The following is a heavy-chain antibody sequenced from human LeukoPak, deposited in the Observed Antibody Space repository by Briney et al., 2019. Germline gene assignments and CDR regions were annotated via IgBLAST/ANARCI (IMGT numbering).Heavy chain of an antibody. V-gene: IGHV5-51*01. CDR1: GYTFTSYW. CDR3: ARHEEGGYSYGLGDY. CDR2: IYPGDSDT. D-gene: IGHD5-18*01. Sequence: GESLKISCKGSGYTFTSYWIGWVRQMPGKGLEWMGIIYPGDSDTRYSPSFQGQVTISADKSISTAYLQWSSLEASDTAMYYCARHEEGGYSYGLGDYWGQGTLVTVSS. J-gene: IGHJ4*02.